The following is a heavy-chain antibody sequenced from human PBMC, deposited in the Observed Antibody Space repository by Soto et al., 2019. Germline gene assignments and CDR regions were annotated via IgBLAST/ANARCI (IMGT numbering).Heavy chain of an antibody. Sequence: GGSLRLSYVASGFSFGASDMHWVRQAPGKGLEWVAVIRYDGTNKYYAESVKGRFTISRDNSKNTLYLQMSSLRLDDTAVYYCARGIIAGPGRDYFDYWGQGTLVTVSS. V-gene: IGHV3-33*08. J-gene: IGHJ4*02. CDR2: IRYDGTNK. CDR3: ARGIIAGPGRDYFDY. D-gene: IGHD6-13*01. CDR1: GFSFGASD.